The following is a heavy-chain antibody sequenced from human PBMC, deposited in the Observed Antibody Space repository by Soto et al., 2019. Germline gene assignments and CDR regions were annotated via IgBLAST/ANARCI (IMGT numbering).Heavy chain of an antibody. J-gene: IGHJ4*02. V-gene: IGHV6-1*01. D-gene: IGHD2-2*01. CDR1: GDSVSSNSAA. CDR2: TYYRSKWYN. Sequence: SQTLSLTCAISGDSVSSNSAAWNWIRQSPSRGLEWLGRTYYRSKWYNDYAVSVKSRITINPDTSKNQFSLQLNSVTPEDTAVYYCAREPGVLVPAAIPSNFDYWGQGTLVTVSS. CDR3: AREPGVLVPAAIPSNFDY.